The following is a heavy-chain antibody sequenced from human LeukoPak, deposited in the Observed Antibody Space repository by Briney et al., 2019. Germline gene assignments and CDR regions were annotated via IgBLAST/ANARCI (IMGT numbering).Heavy chain of an antibody. D-gene: IGHD3-3*01. CDR2: IKKDGSEK. CDR3: AKEPYYDFWSGYFDY. CDR1: GFTFTNYW. J-gene: IGHJ4*02. Sequence: PGGSLRLSCAASGFTFTNYWMNWVRQAPGKGLEWVANIKKDGSEKYYVDSVKGRFTISRDNAKNSLYLQMNSLRAEDTAVYYCAKEPYYDFWSGYFDYWGQGTLVTVSS. V-gene: IGHV3-7*03.